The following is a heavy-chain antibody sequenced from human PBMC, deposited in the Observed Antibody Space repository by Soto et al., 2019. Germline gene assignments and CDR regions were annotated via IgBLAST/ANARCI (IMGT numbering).Heavy chain of an antibody. J-gene: IGHJ4*02. CDR1: GFTFSSYA. V-gene: IGHV3-30-3*01. CDR2: ISYDGSNK. Sequence: QVQLVESGGGVVQPGRSLRLSCAASGFTFSSYAMHWVRQAPGKGLEWVAVISYDGSNKYYADSVKGRFTISRDNSKNTLYLQMYSLRAEDTAVYYCARVGRDGYNSGSFAFDYWGQGTLVTVSS. D-gene: IGHD5-12*01. CDR3: ARVGRDGYNSGSFAFDY.